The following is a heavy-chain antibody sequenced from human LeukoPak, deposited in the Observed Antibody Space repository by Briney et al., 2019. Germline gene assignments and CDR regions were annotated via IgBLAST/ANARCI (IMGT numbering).Heavy chain of an antibody. J-gene: IGHJ6*02. Sequence: RPSQTLSLTCVVSGGSISSGGYSWSWIRQPPGKGLEWIGDINHSGSTNYNPSLKSQVTISVDTSKSQFSLKLSSVTAADTAVYFCARERDIVAVPGATVPYGMDVWGQGTTVTVSS. CDR2: INHSGST. CDR1: GGSISSGGYS. D-gene: IGHD2-2*01. CDR3: ARERDIVAVPGATVPYGMDV. V-gene: IGHV4-30-2*01.